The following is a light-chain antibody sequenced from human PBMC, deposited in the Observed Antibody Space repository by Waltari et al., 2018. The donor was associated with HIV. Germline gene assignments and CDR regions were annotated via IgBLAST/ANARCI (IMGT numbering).Light chain of an antibody. Sequence: QPVLAQPRSVSGTPGQRVHISCSGRSSNARTNYVYWYQLVPGVAPKLLIYRNNHRPSGVPDRFPGSKSGTPASLAISGLRTEDEAEYYCAAWDDRLSGRLFGGGTKVTVL. CDR2: RNN. J-gene: IGLJ2*01. CDR3: AAWDDRLSGRL. V-gene: IGLV1-47*01. CDR1: SSNARTNY.